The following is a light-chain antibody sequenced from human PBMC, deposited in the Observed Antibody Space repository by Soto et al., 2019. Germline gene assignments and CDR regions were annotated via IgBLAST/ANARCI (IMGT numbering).Light chain of an antibody. CDR3: QQYSKSPLT. J-gene: IGKJ1*01. CDR1: LTVSDNY. CDR2: GAS. Sequence: GTLSLSPGERATLSCRSSLTVSDNYLAWYQQKAGQVPRLVIYGASSRATGIPDRFSASGSGTDFTLTISRLEPEDFAVYYCQQYSKSPLTFGQGTKVDIK. V-gene: IGKV3-20*01.